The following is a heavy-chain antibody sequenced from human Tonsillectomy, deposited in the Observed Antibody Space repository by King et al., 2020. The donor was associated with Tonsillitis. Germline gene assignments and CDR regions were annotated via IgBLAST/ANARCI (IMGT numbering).Heavy chain of an antibody. J-gene: IGHJ6*02. CDR2: ISGGGGST. CDR1: GFTFSTYD. Sequence: EVQLVESGGGLVQPGGSLRLSCAGSGFTFSTYDMRWVRQAPGKGLEWVSAISGGGGSTYYADSVKGRFTISRDNSKNTMYLQMNSLRAEDTAVYYCAKIPPYYGSGHINYYYGMDVWGQGTTVTVSS. D-gene: IGHD3-10*01. CDR3: AKIPPYYGSGHINYYYGMDV. V-gene: IGHV3-23*04.